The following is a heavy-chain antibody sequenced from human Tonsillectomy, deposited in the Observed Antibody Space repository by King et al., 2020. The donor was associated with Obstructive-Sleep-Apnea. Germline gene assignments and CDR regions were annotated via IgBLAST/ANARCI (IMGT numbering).Heavy chain of an antibody. CDR1: GGSIRTYY. V-gene: IGHV4-59*03. J-gene: IGHJ4*02. CDR3: AKNLSPTD. Sequence: QLQESGPGLVKPSATLSLTCTVSGGSIRTYYLSWIRQPPGKGLEWIGYIYYSGSTNYNPSLKSRVTISVDTSKNQFSLKLSSVTAADTAVYYCAKNLSPTDWGQGTLVTVSS. D-gene: IGHD4-17*01. CDR2: IYYSGST.